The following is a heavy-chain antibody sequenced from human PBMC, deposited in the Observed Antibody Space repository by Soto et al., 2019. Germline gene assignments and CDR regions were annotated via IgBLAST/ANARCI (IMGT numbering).Heavy chain of an antibody. D-gene: IGHD4-4*01. V-gene: IGHV1-18*01. CDR3: ARDGYSNLGVPSFNCFDP. CDR1: GYTCTSYF. CDR2: ISAYNGNT. Sequence: GASLKVSCNASGYTCTSYFISWVLQAPGQGLEWMGWISAYNGNTNYAQKLQGRVTMTTDTSTSTAYMELRSLRSDDTAVYYCARDGYSNLGVPSFNCFDPSGQGPLVTVSS. J-gene: IGHJ5*02.